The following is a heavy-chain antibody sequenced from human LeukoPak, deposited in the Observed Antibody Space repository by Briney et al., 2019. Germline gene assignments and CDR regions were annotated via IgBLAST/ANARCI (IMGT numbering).Heavy chain of an antibody. J-gene: IGHJ6*02. D-gene: IGHD6-13*01. CDR2: IYFSGST. CDR3: ARSGQGSSWLLSGMDA. Sequence: SETLSLTCTVSGDSISSYLWSWIRQPPGKGMEWIGYIYFSGSTNYNPSLKSRVTLSVDTSKNQFSLNLTSVTAADTAVYYCARSGQGSSWLLSGMDAWGQGTTVIVSS. CDR1: GDSISSYL. V-gene: IGHV4-59*01.